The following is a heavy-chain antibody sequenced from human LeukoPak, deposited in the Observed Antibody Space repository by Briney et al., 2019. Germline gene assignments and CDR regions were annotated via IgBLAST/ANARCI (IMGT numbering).Heavy chain of an antibody. V-gene: IGHV4-4*07. D-gene: IGHD6-19*01. Sequence: SETLSLTCTVSGGSISSYYWGWIRQPAGKGLEWIGRIYTSGSTNYNPSLKSRVTMSVDTSKNQFSLKLSSVTAADTAVYYCASHSVASHYFDYWGQGTLVTVSS. CDR2: IYTSGST. CDR3: ASHSVASHYFDY. CDR1: GGSISSYY. J-gene: IGHJ4*02.